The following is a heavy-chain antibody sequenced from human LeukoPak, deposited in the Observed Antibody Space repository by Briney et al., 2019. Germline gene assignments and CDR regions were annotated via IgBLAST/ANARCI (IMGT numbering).Heavy chain of an antibody. CDR2: IVPVVGIP. CDR3: ARDIDYDFWRGQP. J-gene: IGHJ5*02. CDR1: GGTFISNP. D-gene: IGHD3-3*01. Sequence: ASVKVSCKASGGTFISNPISWVRQAPGQGLQWMGRIVPVVGIPVYAQIFQGRVTITADKSPSAVYMELKSLTSEDTAVYYCARDIDYDFWRGQPWGQGTLIIVS. V-gene: IGHV1-69*04.